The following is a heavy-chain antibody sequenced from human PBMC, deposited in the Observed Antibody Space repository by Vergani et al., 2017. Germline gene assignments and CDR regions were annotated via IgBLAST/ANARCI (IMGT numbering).Heavy chain of an antibody. CDR3: TTAARGGADDAFDI. Sequence: EVQLVESGGGLVKPGGSLRLSCAASGFTFSNAWMSCVRQAPGKGLEWVGRIKSKTDGGTTDYAAPVKGRFTISRDDSKNTLYLQMNSLKTEDTAVYYCTTAARGGADDAFDIWGQGTMVTVSS. V-gene: IGHV3-15*01. J-gene: IGHJ3*02. D-gene: IGHD2-21*01. CDR1: GFTFSNAW. CDR2: IKSKTDGGTT.